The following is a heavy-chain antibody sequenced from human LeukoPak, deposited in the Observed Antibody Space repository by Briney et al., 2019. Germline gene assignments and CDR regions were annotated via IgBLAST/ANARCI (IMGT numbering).Heavy chain of an antibody. Sequence: ASVKVSCKASGYTFTSYYMHWVRQAPGQGLEWMGIINPSGGSTSYAQKFQGRVTMTRDTSTSTVYMELRSLRSDDTAVYYCARGLEWLTRRHTWFDPWGRGTLVTVSS. J-gene: IGHJ5*02. CDR3: ARGLEWLTRRHTWFDP. V-gene: IGHV1-46*01. D-gene: IGHD3-3*01. CDR1: GYTFTSYY. CDR2: INPSGGST.